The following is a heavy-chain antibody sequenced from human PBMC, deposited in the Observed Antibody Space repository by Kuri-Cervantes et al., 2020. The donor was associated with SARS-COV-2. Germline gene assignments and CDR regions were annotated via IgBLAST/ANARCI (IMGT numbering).Heavy chain of an antibody. CDR3: AREALYCGGDCYSRGLGWFDP. V-gene: IGHV3-21*01. Sequence: GGTLRLSCAASGFTFSSYSMNWVRQAPGKGLEWVSSISSSSSYIYYADSVKGRFTISRDNAKNSLYLQMNSLRAEDTAVYYCAREALYCGGDCYSRGLGWFDPWGQGTLVTVSS. J-gene: IGHJ5*02. CDR2: ISSSSSYI. CDR1: GFTFSSYS. D-gene: IGHD2-21*01.